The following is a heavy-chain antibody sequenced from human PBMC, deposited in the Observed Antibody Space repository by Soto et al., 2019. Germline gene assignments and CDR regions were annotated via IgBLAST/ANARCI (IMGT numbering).Heavy chain of an antibody. D-gene: IGHD2-2*02. Sequence: LRLSCVGSGFTFSTYSINWVRQAPGKGLEWVSSISSRSDIYYADSVKGRFTTSRDNAKNSVSLQMNSLRAEDTAVYYCAREYTAWPLAYGLDVWGQGTTVTVSS. CDR3: AREYTAWPLAYGLDV. CDR1: GFTFSTYS. J-gene: IGHJ6*02. CDR2: ISSRSDI. V-gene: IGHV3-21*01.